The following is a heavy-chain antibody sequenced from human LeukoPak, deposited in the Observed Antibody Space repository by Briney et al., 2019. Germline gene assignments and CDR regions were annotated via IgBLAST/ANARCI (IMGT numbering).Heavy chain of an antibody. CDR3: ARVGGYNYAWFDP. CDR1: RGSISGSSYY. V-gene: IGHV4-39*07. J-gene: IGHJ5*02. Sequence: PSETLSLTCTVSRGSISGSSYYWAWIRQPPGKGLEWIGSIYYSGSTYYNPSLKSRVTISVDTSKNQFSLKLSSVSAANTAVYYCARVGGYNYAWFDPWGQGTLVTVSS. D-gene: IGHD5-24*01. CDR2: IYYSGST.